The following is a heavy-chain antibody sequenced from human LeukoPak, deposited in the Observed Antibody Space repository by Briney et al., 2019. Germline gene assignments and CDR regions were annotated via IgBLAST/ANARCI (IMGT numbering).Heavy chain of an antibody. D-gene: IGHD3-16*01. CDR2: IYASGGT. V-gene: IGHV4-4*07. CDR3: ASRGGAGAFDP. CDR1: GGSISDYY. J-gene: IGHJ5*02. Sequence: TSETLSLTCTVSGGSISDYYWTWIRQPAGEGLEWIGRIYASGGTNYNPSLKSRLTMSIDTSKNQFSLKLSSVTAADTAVYYCASRGGAGAFDPWGQGTLVTVS.